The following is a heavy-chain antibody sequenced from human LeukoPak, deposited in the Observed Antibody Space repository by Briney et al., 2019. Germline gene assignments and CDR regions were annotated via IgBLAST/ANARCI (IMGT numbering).Heavy chain of an antibody. J-gene: IGHJ4*02. CDR2: IGTGTSTI. V-gene: IGHV3-48*01. D-gene: IGHD7-27*01. CDR3: VRDKDWGFDS. CDR1: GFIFSSYA. Sequence: GGSLRLSCAASGFIFSSYAMSWVRQAPGKGLEWVSHIGTGTSTIGYADSMKGRFTISRDNAKNSVDLQMSSLRVDDSAVYYCVRDKDWGFDSWGQGTLVTVSS.